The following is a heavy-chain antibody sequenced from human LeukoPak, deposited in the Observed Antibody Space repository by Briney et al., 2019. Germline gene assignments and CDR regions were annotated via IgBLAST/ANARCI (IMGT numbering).Heavy chain of an antibody. CDR2: INTNTGNP. Sequence: GASVKVSCKASGYTFTSYAMNWVRQAPGQGLEWMGWINTNTGNPTYAQGFTGRFVFSLDTSVSTAYLQISSLKAEDTAVYYCARDRRGSYPHWFDPWGQGTLVTVSS. CDR3: ARDRRGSYPHWFDP. D-gene: IGHD1-26*01. CDR1: GYTFTSYA. J-gene: IGHJ5*02. V-gene: IGHV7-4-1*02.